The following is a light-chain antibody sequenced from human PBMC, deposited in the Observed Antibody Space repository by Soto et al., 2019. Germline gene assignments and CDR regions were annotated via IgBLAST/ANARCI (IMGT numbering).Light chain of an antibody. CDR2: DAS. CDR3: QHYNYWPYT. CDR1: QTIDNT. J-gene: IGKJ2*01. V-gene: IGKV3-15*01. Sequence: EIVVAESPATLSLSPGEGGTLSCRASQTIDNTLAWYQRKPGQAPRLLIYDASTRATGVPARFSGSGSGTDFTLTISSLQSEDFAVYYCQHYNYWPYTFGQGTKVDIK.